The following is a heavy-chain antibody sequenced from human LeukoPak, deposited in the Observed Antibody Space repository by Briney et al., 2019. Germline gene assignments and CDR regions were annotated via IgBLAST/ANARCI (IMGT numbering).Heavy chain of an antibody. CDR3: AKDWGKIAVAGTIYY. J-gene: IGHJ4*02. D-gene: IGHD6-19*01. Sequence: GGSLRLSCAASGFTFSSYGMSWVRQAPGKGLEWVSAISGSGGSTYYADSVKGRFTISRDNSKNTLYLQMNSLRAGDTAVYYCAKDWGKIAVAGTIYYWGQGTLVTVSS. CDR1: GFTFSSYG. V-gene: IGHV3-23*01. CDR2: ISGSGGST.